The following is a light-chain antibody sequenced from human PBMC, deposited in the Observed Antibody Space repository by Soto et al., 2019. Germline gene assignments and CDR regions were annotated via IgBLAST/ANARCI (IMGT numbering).Light chain of an antibody. CDR3: SSYTSSSLYV. J-gene: IGLJ1*01. V-gene: IGLV2-14*01. CDR1: SRDVGGSNY. Sequence: ALTQPASVSGSPGQSITISCTGTSRDVGGSNYVSWYQQLPGKAPKLMIYDVIDRPSAVSNRFSGSKSGNTASLTISGLQAEDEADYYCSSYTSSSLYVFGTGTKVTVL. CDR2: DVI.